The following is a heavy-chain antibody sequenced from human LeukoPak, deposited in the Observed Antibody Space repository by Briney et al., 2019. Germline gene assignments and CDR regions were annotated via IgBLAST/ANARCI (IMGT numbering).Heavy chain of an antibody. Sequence: GGSLRLSCAASGFTFSDYYMSWIRQAPGKGLEWVSYISSSGRTIYYSDSVKGRFTISRDNAKNSLYLQMNSLRPEDTAVYYCARDPLQLWSFDYWGQGTLVTVSS. CDR3: ARDPLQLWSFDY. CDR2: ISSSGRTI. J-gene: IGHJ4*02. D-gene: IGHD5-18*01. CDR1: GFTFSDYY. V-gene: IGHV3-11*01.